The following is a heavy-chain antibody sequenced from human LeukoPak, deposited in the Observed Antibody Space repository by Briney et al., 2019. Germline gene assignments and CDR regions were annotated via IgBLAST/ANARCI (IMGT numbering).Heavy chain of an antibody. CDR3: ARSIAARPYYYGMDV. Sequence: GGSLRLSCAASGFTFSSYAMPWVRQAPGKGLEYVSAISSNGGSTYYANSVKGRFTISRDNSKNTLYLQMGSLRAEDMAVYYCARSIAARPYYYGMDVWGQGTTVTVSS. CDR1: GFTFSSYA. CDR2: ISSNGGST. V-gene: IGHV3-64*01. D-gene: IGHD6-6*01. J-gene: IGHJ6*02.